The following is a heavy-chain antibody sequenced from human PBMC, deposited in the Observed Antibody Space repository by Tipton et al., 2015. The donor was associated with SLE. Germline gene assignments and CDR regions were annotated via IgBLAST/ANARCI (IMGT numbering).Heavy chain of an antibody. CDR3: ARRVFYDSSGYYWVFDY. Sequence: TLSLTCTVSGGSISSHYWSWIRQPPGKGLEWIGYIYYSGSTNYNPSLKSRVTISVDTSKNQFSLKLSSVTAADTAVYYCARRVFYDSSGYYWVFDYWGQGTLVTVSS. D-gene: IGHD3-22*01. J-gene: IGHJ4*02. CDR2: IYYSGST. CDR1: GGSISSHY. V-gene: IGHV4-59*11.